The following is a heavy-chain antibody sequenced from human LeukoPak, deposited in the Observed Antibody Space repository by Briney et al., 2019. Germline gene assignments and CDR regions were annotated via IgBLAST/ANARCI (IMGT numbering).Heavy chain of an antibody. Sequence: SETLSLTCAVYGGSFSGFYWSWIRQPPGKWLELIGDINHSGGTNYIPSLIRRVTISVDTSKKQFSLKVTAVTAAHTALYYCAREDSGSYYNFYYFYMDVWGKGTTVTISS. V-gene: IGHV4-34*01. CDR3: AREDSGSYYNFYYFYMDV. CDR1: GGSFSGFY. J-gene: IGHJ6*03. CDR2: INHSGGT. D-gene: IGHD3-10*01.